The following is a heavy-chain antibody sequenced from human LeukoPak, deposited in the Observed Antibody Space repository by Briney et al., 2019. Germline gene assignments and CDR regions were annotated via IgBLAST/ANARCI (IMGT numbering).Heavy chain of an antibody. Sequence: GGSLRLSCAASGFTFSSYAMSWVRQAPGKGLEWVSALSGGSTFYTDSVKGRFTISRDNSKNTLYLQMNSLRAEDTAVYYCAKPSPGYSSGWYVVGGFDPWGQGTLVTVSS. CDR1: GFTFSSYA. D-gene: IGHD6-19*01. CDR2: LSGGST. CDR3: AKPSPGYSSGWYVVGGFDP. V-gene: IGHV3-23*01. J-gene: IGHJ5*02.